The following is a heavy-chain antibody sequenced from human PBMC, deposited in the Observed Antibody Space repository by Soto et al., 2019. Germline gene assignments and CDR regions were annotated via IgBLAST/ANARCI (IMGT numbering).Heavy chain of an antibody. V-gene: IGHV4-39*01. CDR3: ARHEVTMIVVVITDHAFDI. J-gene: IGHJ3*02. D-gene: IGHD3-22*01. CDR2: IYYSGST. CDR1: GGSISSSSYY. Sequence: SETLSLTCTVSGGSISSSSYYWGWIRQPPGKGLEWIGSIYYSGSTYYNPSLKSRVTISVDTSKNQFSLKLSSVTAADTAVYYCARHEVTMIVVVITDHAFDIWGQGTMVTVSS.